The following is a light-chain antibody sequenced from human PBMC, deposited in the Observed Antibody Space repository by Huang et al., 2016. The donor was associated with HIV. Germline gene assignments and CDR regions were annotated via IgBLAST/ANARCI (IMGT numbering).Light chain of an antibody. V-gene: IGKV1-39*01. CDR1: QSINNH. CDR3: QQGYATPLT. J-gene: IGKJ4*01. CDR2: AAS. Sequence: DIQMTQSPSSLSASVGDRVTITCRESQSINNHLNWFQQKPGKGPKLLIYAASSLQSGVPSRFSGSGSGTVFTLAISPLQPEDFAIYYCQQGYATPLTFGGGTKVEIK.